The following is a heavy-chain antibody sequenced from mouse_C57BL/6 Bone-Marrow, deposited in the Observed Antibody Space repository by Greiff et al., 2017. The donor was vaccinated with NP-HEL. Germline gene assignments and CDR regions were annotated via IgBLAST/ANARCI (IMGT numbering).Heavy chain of an antibody. CDR1: GYTFTSYW. V-gene: IGHV1-69*01. CDR3: ARYGYYYCFDY. J-gene: IGHJ3*01. CDR2: IYPSDSYT. Sequence: QVQLQQSGAELVMPGASVKLSCKASGYTFTSYWMHWVKQRPGQGLEWMGEIYPSDSYTNYNQKFKGKSTLTVDKSSSTAYMQLSSLTSEDSAVYFCARYGYYYCFDYWGQGTLVTVSA. D-gene: IGHD2-3*01.